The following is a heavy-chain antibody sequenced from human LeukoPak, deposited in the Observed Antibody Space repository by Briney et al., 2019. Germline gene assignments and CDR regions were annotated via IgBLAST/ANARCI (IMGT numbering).Heavy chain of an antibody. Sequence: GGSLRLSCAASGFTFASYGMSWVRQAPGKGLEWVPFITTNGGSTSYADSVEGRFTISRDNPRNTLYMQMNSLRDEDTAVYYCAIMHGYYDGTGYWVQWGQGTLVTVSS. CDR3: AIMHGYYDGTGYWVQ. CDR1: GFTFASYG. D-gene: IGHD3-22*01. V-gene: IGHV3-23*01. J-gene: IGHJ1*01. CDR2: ITTNGGST.